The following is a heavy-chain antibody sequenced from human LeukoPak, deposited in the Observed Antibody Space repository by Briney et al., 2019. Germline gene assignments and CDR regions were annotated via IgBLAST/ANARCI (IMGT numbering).Heavy chain of an antibody. CDR3: ARDRNSYDYVWGSYRHDAFDI. D-gene: IGHD3-16*02. Sequence: GGSLRLSCAASGFIFSSYAMSWVRQAPGKGLEWVSAISGSGGSTYYADSVKGRFTISRDNSKNTLYLQMNSLRAEDTAVYYCARDRNSYDYVWGSYRHDAFDIWGQGTMVTVSS. V-gene: IGHV3-23*01. CDR1: GFIFSSYA. CDR2: ISGSGGST. J-gene: IGHJ3*02.